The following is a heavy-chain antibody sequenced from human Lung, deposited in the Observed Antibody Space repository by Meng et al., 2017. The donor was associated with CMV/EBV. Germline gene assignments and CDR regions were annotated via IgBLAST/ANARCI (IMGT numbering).Heavy chain of an antibody. D-gene: IGHD1-26*01. CDR3: AKDIFRWAFDY. V-gene: IGHV3-23*01. CDR2: IEGSNDNT. Sequence: EVELLVAGGGLVQPGGSLRLSCASSGFSLSHNAMSWVRQAPGKGLEWVSAIEGSNDNTHYADSVKGRFAISRNASTNTPYLQMNNLRAEDTAIYYCAKDIFRWAFDYWGHGTLVTVSS. J-gene: IGHJ4*01. CDR1: GFSLSHNA.